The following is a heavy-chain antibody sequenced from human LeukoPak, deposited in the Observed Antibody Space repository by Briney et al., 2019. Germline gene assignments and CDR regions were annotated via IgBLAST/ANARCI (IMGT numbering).Heavy chain of an antibody. CDR2: IKPSGDNT. CDR1: GYSFTSYN. D-gene: IGHD5-24*01. CDR3: ARVRDGYNDAYDF. V-gene: IGHV1-46*01. Sequence: ASVKISCKTSGYSFTSYNLHWVRQAPGQRLEWMGIIKPSGDNTNNAQKFQGRVTMTSDTSTSTVYMGLSSLKSEDTAVYYCARVRDGYNDAYDFWGQGTMVTVTS. J-gene: IGHJ3*01.